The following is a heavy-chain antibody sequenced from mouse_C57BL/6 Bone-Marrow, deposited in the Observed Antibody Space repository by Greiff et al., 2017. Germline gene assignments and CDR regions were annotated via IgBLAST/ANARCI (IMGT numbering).Heavy chain of an antibody. CDR1: GYTFTSYW. CDR2: IDPSDSYT. J-gene: IGHJ2*01. V-gene: IGHV1-59*01. CDR3: ARRAYYYGSSPFDY. D-gene: IGHD1-1*01. Sequence: QVQLQQPGAELVRPGTSVKLSCKASGYTFTSYWMHWVKQRPGQGLEWIGVIDPSDSYTNYNQKFKGKATLTVDTSSSTAYMQLSSLTSEDSAVYYCARRAYYYGSSPFDYWGQGTTLTVSS.